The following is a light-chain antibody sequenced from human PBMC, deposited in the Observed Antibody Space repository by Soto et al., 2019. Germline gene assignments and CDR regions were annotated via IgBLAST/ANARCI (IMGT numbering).Light chain of an antibody. V-gene: IGKV3-11*01. J-gene: IGKJ4*01. CDR2: DAS. CDR3: QQRSNWPLS. CDR1: QTVRSY. Sequence: EIVLTQSPASLSLSPGESATLSCRTRQTVRSYVAWYQQTPGQAPRLLIYDASNRATGIPARFSGSGSGTDFTLTISILEPEDFALYYCQQRSNWPLSFGGGTKVEIK.